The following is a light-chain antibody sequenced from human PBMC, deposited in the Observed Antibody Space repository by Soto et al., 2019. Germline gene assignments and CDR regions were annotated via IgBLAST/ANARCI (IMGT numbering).Light chain of an antibody. CDR3: PQYNTWLWT. Sequence: EVVMTQSPATLSVSPGERVTLSCRASQSINAHLAWYQQKPGQAPRLLIHGASTRATGIPARFSGSGFGTEFILTLSSLQSEDFAVYYCPQYNTWLWTFGQGTKVEIQ. J-gene: IGKJ1*01. V-gene: IGKV3-15*01. CDR2: GAS. CDR1: QSINAH.